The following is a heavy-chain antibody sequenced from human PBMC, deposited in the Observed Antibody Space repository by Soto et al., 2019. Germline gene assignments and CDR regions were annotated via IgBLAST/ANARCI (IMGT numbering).Heavy chain of an antibody. CDR3: ARPKGTKPAVWYFDL. D-gene: IGHD2-8*01. V-gene: IGHV4-59*08. J-gene: IGHJ2*01. Sequence: SETLSLTCTVSGGSISSYYWSWIRQPPGKGLEWIGYIYYTGSADYNPSLKSRVTISVDMSKSQLSLRLNSVTAADTAVYYCARPKGTKPAVWYFDLWGRGTLVTVSS. CDR1: GGSISSYY. CDR2: IYYTGSA.